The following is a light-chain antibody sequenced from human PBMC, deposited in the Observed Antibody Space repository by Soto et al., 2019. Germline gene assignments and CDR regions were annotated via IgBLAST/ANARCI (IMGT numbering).Light chain of an antibody. CDR3: QQYGSSPRT. CDR1: QSVSSSY. CDR2: GAS. V-gene: IGKV3-20*01. J-gene: IGKJ4*02. Sequence: EVVLTQSPVTLSLSPGERATLSCRASQSVSSSYLAWYQQKPGQAPRLLIYGASSRATGIPDRFSGSGSGTDFTLTISRLEPEDFAVYYCQQYGSSPRTFGGGTKVDI.